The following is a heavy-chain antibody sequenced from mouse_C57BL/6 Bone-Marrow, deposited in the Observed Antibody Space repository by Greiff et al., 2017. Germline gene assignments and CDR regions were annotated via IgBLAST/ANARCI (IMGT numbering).Heavy chain of an antibody. D-gene: IGHD2-9*01. CDR1: GFNIKDDY. V-gene: IGHV14-4*01. Sequence: EVKLMESGAELVRPGASVKLSCTASGFNIKDDYMHWVKQRPEQGLAWIGWIDPENGDTEYASKFQGKATITADTSSNTAYLQLSSLTSEDTAVYYCTTLPYYGYDDGFDYWGQGTTLTVSS. CDR3: TTLPYYGYDDGFDY. J-gene: IGHJ2*01. CDR2: IDPENGDT.